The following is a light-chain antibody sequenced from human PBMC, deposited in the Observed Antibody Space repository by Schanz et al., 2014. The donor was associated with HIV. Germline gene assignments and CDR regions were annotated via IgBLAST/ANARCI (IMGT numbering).Light chain of an antibody. V-gene: IGLV1-44*01. CDR2: NTY. CDR3: ATWVDSLNGWV. J-gene: IGLJ3*02. CDR1: TSDFKTNA. Sequence: QSALTQAPSASGTPGQRVTISCSGSTSDFKTNAVLWYQQLPGAAPKLLIYNTYHRPSGVPDRFSGSDTGALASLAISGLQSEDEADYYCATWVDSLNGWVFGGGTKLTVL.